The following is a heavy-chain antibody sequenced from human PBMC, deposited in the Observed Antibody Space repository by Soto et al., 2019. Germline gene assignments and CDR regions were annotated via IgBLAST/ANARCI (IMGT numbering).Heavy chain of an antibody. D-gene: IGHD3-22*01. CDR3: ARGKVVVVAKTGYYYYGMDV. J-gene: IGHJ6*02. V-gene: IGHV1-69*13. Sequence: SVKVSCKASGGTFSSYAISWVRQAPGRGLEWMGGIIPIFGTANYAQKFQGRVTITADESTSTAYMELSSLRSEDTAVYYCARGKVVVVAKTGYYYYGMDVWGQGTTVTVSS. CDR2: IIPIFGTA. CDR1: GGTFSSYA.